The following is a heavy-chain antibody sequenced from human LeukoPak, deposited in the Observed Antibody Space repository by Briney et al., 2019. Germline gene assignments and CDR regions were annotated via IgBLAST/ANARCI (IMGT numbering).Heavy chain of an antibody. CDR2: ISSSSSYI. Sequence: GGSLRLSCAASGFTFSSYSMNWVRQAPGKGLEWVSSISSSSSYIYYTDSVKGRSTISRDNAKNSLYLQMNSLRAEDTAVYYCARARFSVYAEYFQHWGQGTLVTVSS. CDR1: GFTFSSYS. CDR3: ARARFSVYAEYFQH. J-gene: IGHJ1*01. D-gene: IGHD3-10*01. V-gene: IGHV3-21*01.